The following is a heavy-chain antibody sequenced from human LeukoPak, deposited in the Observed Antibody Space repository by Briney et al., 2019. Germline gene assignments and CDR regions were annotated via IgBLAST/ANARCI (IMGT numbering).Heavy chain of an antibody. V-gene: IGHV4-59*01. CDR3: ARDWELGH. CDR1: GGSIGNFF. D-gene: IGHD1-26*01. J-gene: IGHJ4*02. Sequence: PSETLSLTCTVSGGSIGNFFWSWIRQSPGEGLEWIGFIYENGRTSYNPSLKSRVTISVDMSKNQFSLRLTSMTAADTAVYYCARDWELGHWGRGILVTVTS. CDR2: IYENGRT.